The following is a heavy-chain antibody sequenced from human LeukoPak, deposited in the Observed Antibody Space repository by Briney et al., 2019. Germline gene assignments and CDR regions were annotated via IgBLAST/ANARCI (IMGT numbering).Heavy chain of an antibody. V-gene: IGHV3-23*01. Sequence: GGSLRLSCAASGFTFSSYAMSWVRQAPGKGLEWVSAISGSGGSTYYADSGKGRFTISRDNSKNTLYLQMNSLRAEDTAVYYCAKRRGLELLYYYYMDVWGKGTTVTDSS. CDR2: ISGSGGST. CDR1: GFTFSSYA. J-gene: IGHJ6*03. D-gene: IGHD1-7*01. CDR3: AKRRGLELLYYYYMDV.